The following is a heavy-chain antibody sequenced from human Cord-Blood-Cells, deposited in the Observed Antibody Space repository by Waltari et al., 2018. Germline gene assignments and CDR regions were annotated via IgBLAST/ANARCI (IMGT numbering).Heavy chain of an antibody. J-gene: IGHJ4*02. Sequence: QLQLQESGPGLVKPSETLSLPCTFSGGSISSSSYYWGWIRQPPGKGLKWVGSIYYSGSTYTNPSRTSRVTISVDTSKNQFSRKPSSVTAADTAVDYCARLSGRRLVEAGTFDYWGQGTLVTVSS. CDR3: ARLSGRRLVEAGTFDY. V-gene: IGHV4-39*01. CDR1: GGSISSSSYY. D-gene: IGHD6-13*01. CDR2: IYYSGST.